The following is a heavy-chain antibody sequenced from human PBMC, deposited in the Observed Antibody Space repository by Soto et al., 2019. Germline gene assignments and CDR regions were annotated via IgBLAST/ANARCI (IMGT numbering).Heavy chain of an antibody. V-gene: IGHV4-59*01. D-gene: IGHD1-1*01. CDR1: GGSISSYY. CDR3: ARDRRGTFVHPYYYYYGMDV. CDR2: IYYSGST. J-gene: IGHJ6*02. Sequence: SEPLSLTCTVSGGSISSYYWSWIRQPPGKGLEWIGYIYYSGSTNYNPSLKSRVTISVDTSKNQFSLKLSSVTAADTAVYYCARDRRGTFVHPYYYYYGMDVWGQGTTVTVSS.